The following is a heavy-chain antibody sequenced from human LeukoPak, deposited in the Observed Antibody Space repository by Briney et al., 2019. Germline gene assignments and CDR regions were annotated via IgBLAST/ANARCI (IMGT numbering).Heavy chain of an antibody. CDR3: ARGRYSGYVSHFDY. CDR1: GGSFSGYY. CDR2: INHSGST. Sequence: MPSETLSLTCAVYGGSFSGYYWSWIRQPPGKGLEWIGEINHSGSTNYNPSLKSRVTISVDTSKNQFSLKLSSVTAADTAVYYCARGRYSGYVSHFDYWGQGTLVTVSS. J-gene: IGHJ4*02. V-gene: IGHV4-34*01. D-gene: IGHD5-12*01.